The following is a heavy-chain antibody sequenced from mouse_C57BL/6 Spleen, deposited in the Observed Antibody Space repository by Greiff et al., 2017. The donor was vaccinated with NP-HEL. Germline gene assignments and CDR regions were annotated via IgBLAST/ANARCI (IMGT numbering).Heavy chain of an antibody. CDR3: ARDTFYYAMDY. Sequence: DVKLVESEGGLVQPGSSMKLSCTASGFTFSDYYMAWVRPVPEKGLEWVANINYDGSSTYYLDSLKSRFIISRDNAKNILYLQMSSLKSEDTATYYCARDTFYYAMDYWGQGTSVTVSS. V-gene: IGHV5-16*01. CDR2: INYDGSST. J-gene: IGHJ4*01. CDR1: GFTFSDYY.